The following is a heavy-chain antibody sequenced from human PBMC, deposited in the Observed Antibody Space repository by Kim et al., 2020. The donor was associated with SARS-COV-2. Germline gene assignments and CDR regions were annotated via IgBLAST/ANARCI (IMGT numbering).Heavy chain of an antibody. Sequence: GGSLRLSCAASGFTFDDYAMHWVRQAPGKGLEWVSGISWNSGSIGYADSVKGRFTISRDNAKNSLYLQMNSLRAEDTALYYCAKEAPNCSGGSCHYGMDVWGQGTTVTVSS. V-gene: IGHV3-9*01. D-gene: IGHD2-15*01. CDR3: AKEAPNCSGGSCHYGMDV. J-gene: IGHJ6*02. CDR2: ISWNSGSI. CDR1: GFTFDDYA.